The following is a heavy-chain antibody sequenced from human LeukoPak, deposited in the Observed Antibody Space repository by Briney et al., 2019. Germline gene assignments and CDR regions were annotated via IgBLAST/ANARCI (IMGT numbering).Heavy chain of an antibody. Sequence: GGSLRLSCAASGFTFSSYWMHWVRQVPGKGLVWVGHIDSDGGRTDYEDSVRGRFTISRDNAKNTLYLQMNSLRAEDTAVYYCARLARVDGSDHWGQGTLVTVSS. CDR2: IDSDGGRT. J-gene: IGHJ4*02. CDR3: ARLARVDGSDH. V-gene: IGHV3-74*01. D-gene: IGHD5-24*01. CDR1: GFTFSSYW.